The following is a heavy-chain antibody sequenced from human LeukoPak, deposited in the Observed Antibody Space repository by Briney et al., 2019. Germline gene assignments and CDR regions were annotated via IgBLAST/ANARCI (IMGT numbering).Heavy chain of an antibody. CDR2: ISGSGRST. V-gene: IGHV3-23*01. Sequence: VGSLRLYCAAYGFTFSSYAMSCVRQAPGKWLACVSAISGSGRSTYYADSVKGRFTISRDNSKNTLYLQLNSLRAEDTAVYYCARDSTYYYDSGSSGPHYFDNWGQGTLVTVSS. J-gene: IGHJ4*02. CDR1: GFTFSSYA. D-gene: IGHD3-10*01. CDR3: ARDSTYYYDSGSSGPHYFDN.